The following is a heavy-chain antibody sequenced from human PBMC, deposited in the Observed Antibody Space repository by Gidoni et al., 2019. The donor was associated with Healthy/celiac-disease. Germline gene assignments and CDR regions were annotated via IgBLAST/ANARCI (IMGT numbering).Heavy chain of an antibody. Sequence: QVPLLPSGAAVKKPGASVTVSCTASGYTFTSSGISWVRQAPGQGLEWMGWISAYNGNTNYAQKLQGRVTMTTDTSTSTAYMELRSLRSDDTAVYYCARDLIPIAVAAKDAFDIWGQGTMVTVSS. V-gene: IGHV1-18*01. CDR3: ARDLIPIAVAAKDAFDI. J-gene: IGHJ3*02. CDR1: GYTFTSSG. CDR2: ISAYNGNT. D-gene: IGHD6-19*01.